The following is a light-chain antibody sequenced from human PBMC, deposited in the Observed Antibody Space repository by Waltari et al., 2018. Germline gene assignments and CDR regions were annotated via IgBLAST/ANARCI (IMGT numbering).Light chain of an antibody. J-gene: IGLJ3*02. V-gene: IGLV3-21*02. CDR1: NIGRKS. Sequence: SYVLTQPHSVSVAPGETATIPCGGNNIGRKSVHWYQQKAGQAPVLVIYVDNDRPSGIPERFSGSNSGNTATLAISGVEAGDGDDYYCQVWDGITDEWVFGGGTKLTVL. CDR3: QVWDGITDEWV. CDR2: VDN.